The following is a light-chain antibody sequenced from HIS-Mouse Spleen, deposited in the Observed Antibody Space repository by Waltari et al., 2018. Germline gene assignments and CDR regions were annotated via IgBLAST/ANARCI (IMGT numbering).Light chain of an antibody. CDR3: AAWDDSLSGVV. Sequence: QSVLTQPPSASGTPGQRVTISCSGSSSNIGSNYVYWYQQLPGTAPKLLIYRNNPRPSGVPDRFSGSKSGTSASLDISGLRSEDEADYYCAAWDDSLSGVVFGGGTKLTVL. J-gene: IGLJ2*01. CDR2: RNN. CDR1: SSNIGSNY. V-gene: IGLV1-47*01.